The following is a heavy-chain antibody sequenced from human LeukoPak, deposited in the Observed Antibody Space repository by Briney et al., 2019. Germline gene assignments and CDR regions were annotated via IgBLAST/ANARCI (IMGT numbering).Heavy chain of an antibody. CDR3: ARVTSSSSNPYYYYSCYMDV. CDR2: TNFSGST. J-gene: IGHJ6*03. Sequence: SETLSLTCTVSGGSISSSSYYWGWHRPPPGKGLKWIGNTNFSGSTNHNPSLKSRVTISVDTSKNQFSLKLSPVTAADTAVYYCARVTSSSSNPYYYYSCYMDVWGKGTTVTVSS. V-gene: IGHV4-39*07. D-gene: IGHD6-6*01. CDR1: GGSISSSSYY.